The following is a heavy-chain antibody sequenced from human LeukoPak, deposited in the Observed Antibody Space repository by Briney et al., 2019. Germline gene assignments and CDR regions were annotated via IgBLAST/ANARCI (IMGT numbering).Heavy chain of an antibody. D-gene: IGHD1-26*01. V-gene: IGHV3-21*04. Sequence: GGSLRLSCAASGFTFSSYSMNWVRQAPGKGLEWVSSISTSSSYINYADSVKGRFTISRDNAKNSLYLQMNSLRAEDTALYYCARDLGSWWELQRRVVGYWGQGTLVTVSS. CDR3: ARDLGSWWELQRRVVGY. CDR2: ISTSSSYI. J-gene: IGHJ4*02. CDR1: GFTFSSYS.